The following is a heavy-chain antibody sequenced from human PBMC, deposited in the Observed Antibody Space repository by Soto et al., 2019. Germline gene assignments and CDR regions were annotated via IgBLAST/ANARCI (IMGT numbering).Heavy chain of an antibody. Sequence: QVQLVQSGAEVKKPGASVKVSCKASGYTFTGYYMHWVRQAPGQGLEWMGWINPNSGGTNYAQKFQGWVTMTRDTSISTAYMELSRVRSDDTAVYYCARDVLATATGYGMDVWGQGTTVTVSS. J-gene: IGHJ6*02. CDR3: ARDVLATATGYGMDV. V-gene: IGHV1-2*04. CDR1: GYTFTGYY. CDR2: INPNSGGT. D-gene: IGHD4-4*01.